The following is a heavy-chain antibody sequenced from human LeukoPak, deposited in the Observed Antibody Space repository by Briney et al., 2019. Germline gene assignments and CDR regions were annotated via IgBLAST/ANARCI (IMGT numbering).Heavy chain of an antibody. CDR3: AKDISYDILTGYHAFDI. J-gene: IGHJ3*02. Sequence: GGSLRLSCAASGFTFDDYAMHWVRQTPGKGLEWVSYISRNSGNIGYADSVKGRFTISRDNAKNSLSLQMNSLRAEDTALYYCAKDISYDILTGYHAFDIWGQGTMVTVSS. CDR1: GFTFDDYA. V-gene: IGHV3-9*01. D-gene: IGHD3-9*01. CDR2: ISRNSGNI.